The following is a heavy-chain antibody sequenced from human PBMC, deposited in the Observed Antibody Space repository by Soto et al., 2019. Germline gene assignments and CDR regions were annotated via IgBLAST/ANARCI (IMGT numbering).Heavy chain of an antibody. CDR3: VREVCSGGLCKVFDY. CDR2: IDGVGTVI. V-gene: IGHV3-74*01. D-gene: IGHD2-15*01. CDR1: GFTFSSDW. J-gene: IGHJ4*02. Sequence: EVHLVESGGDLVQPGGSLRLSCAASGFTFSSDWMHWARQAPGKGLVWLSSIDGVGTVIPHADSVKGRFTVSRDNAKNALSLQMNSLRAEDTGVYYCVREVCSGGLCKVFDYWGQGTPVTVSS.